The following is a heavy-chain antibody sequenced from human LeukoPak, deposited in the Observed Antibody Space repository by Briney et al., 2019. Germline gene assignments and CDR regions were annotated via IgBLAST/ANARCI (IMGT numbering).Heavy chain of an antibody. CDR2: IHYRETT. J-gene: IGHJ4*02. CDR1: GGSITSGSHY. D-gene: IGHD3-9*01. V-gene: IGHV4-39*01. CDR3: ASTYFDILTPSYYFDF. Sequence: SETLSLACTVSGGSITSGSHYWGWIRQPPGKGLEWIGTIHYRETTYSNPSLKSRVSIPIDTSKNQFSLNLSSVTAADTAVFYCASTYFDILTPSYYFDFWGRGTLVTVSS.